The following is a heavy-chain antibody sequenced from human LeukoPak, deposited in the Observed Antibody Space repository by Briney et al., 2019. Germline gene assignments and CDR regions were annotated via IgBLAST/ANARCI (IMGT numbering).Heavy chain of an antibody. Sequence: ASVKVSCKASGYTFTSYGISWVRQAPGQGLEWMGWISAYNGNTNYAQKLQGRVTMTTDTSTSTAYMELRSLRSDDTAGYCCASSPRELSNWFDPWGQGTLVTVSS. CDR3: ASSPRELSNWFDP. CDR2: ISAYNGNT. J-gene: IGHJ5*02. CDR1: GYTFTSYG. V-gene: IGHV1-18*01. D-gene: IGHD1-26*01.